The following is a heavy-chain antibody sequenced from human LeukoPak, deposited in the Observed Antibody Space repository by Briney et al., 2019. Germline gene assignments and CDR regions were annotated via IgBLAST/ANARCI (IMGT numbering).Heavy chain of an antibody. J-gene: IGHJ4*02. V-gene: IGHV1-69*13. CDR1: GGTFSSYA. CDR2: IIPIFGTA. Sequence: ASVKVSCKASGGTFSSYAISWVRQAPGQGLEWMGGIIPIFGTANYAQKFQGRVTTTADESTSTAYMELSSLSSEDTAVYYCASPAPLRYFDSEEYYFDYWGQGTLVTVSS. D-gene: IGHD3-9*01. CDR3: ASPAPLRYFDSEEYYFDY.